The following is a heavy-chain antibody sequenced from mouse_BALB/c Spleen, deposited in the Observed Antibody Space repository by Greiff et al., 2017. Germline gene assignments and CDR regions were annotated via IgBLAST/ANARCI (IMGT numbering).Heavy chain of an antibody. CDR3: ARGIYYDYPRSWFAY. CDR1: GFSLTGYG. Sequence: VQLQESGPGLVAPSQSLSITCTVSGFSLTGYGVNWVRQPPGKGLEWLGMIWGDGSTDYNSALKSRLSISKDNSKSQVFLKMNSLQTDDTARYYCARGIYYDYPRSWFAYWGQGTLVTVSA. CDR2: IWGDGST. J-gene: IGHJ3*01. V-gene: IGHV2-6-7*01. D-gene: IGHD2-4*01.